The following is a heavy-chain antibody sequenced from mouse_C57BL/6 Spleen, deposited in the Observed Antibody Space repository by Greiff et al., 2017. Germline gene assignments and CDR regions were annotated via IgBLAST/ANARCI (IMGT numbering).Heavy chain of an antibody. CDR2: ISSGSSTI. Sequence: DVMLVESGGGLVKPGGSLKLSCAASGFTFSDYGMHWVRQAPEKGLEWVAYISSGSSTIYYADTVKGRFTISRDNAKNTLFLQMTSLRSEDTAMYYCARKDDYDGYYFDYWGQGTTLTVSS. J-gene: IGHJ2*01. V-gene: IGHV5-17*01. D-gene: IGHD2-4*01. CDR1: GFTFSDYG. CDR3: ARKDDYDGYYFDY.